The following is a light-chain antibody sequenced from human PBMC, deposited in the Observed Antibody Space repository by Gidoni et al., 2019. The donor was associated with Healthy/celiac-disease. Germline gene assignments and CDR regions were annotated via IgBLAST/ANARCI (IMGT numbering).Light chain of an antibody. CDR1: QSLLHSNGYNY. CDR2: LGS. Sequence: DIVMTPSPLSLPVTPGEPASISCMSSQSLLHSNGYNYLDWYLQKPGQSPQLLIYLGSNRASGVPDRFSGSGSGTDFTLKISRVEAEDVGVYYCMQALQTPLTFGGGTKVEIK. V-gene: IGKV2-28*01. CDR3: MQALQTPLT. J-gene: IGKJ4*02.